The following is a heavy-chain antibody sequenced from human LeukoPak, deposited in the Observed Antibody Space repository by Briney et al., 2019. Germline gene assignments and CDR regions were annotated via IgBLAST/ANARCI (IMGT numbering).Heavy chain of an antibody. CDR3: ARGRYSSGWYGIY. Sequence: GGSLRLSCAASGFTFSSYSMNWVRQAPGKGLEWVSSISSSSSYIYYADSVKGRFTISRDNAKNSLYLQRNSLRAEDTAVYYCARGRYSSGWYGIYWGQGTLVTVSS. D-gene: IGHD6-19*01. CDR2: ISSSSSYI. V-gene: IGHV3-21*04. CDR1: GFTFSSYS. J-gene: IGHJ4*02.